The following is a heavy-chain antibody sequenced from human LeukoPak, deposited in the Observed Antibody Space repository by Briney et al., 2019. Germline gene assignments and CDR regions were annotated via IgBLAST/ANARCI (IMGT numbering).Heavy chain of an antibody. J-gene: IGHJ6*03. Sequence: GESLKISCKGSGYSFTSYWIGWVRQMPGKGLEWMGIIYPGDSDTRYSPSFQGQVTISADKSISTAYLQLSSLKASDTAMYYCARLESLDIVVVPAAMNYYMDVWGKGTTVTVSS. V-gene: IGHV5-51*01. CDR1: GYSFTSYW. CDR3: ARLESLDIVVVPAAMNYYMDV. CDR2: IYPGDSDT. D-gene: IGHD2-2*03.